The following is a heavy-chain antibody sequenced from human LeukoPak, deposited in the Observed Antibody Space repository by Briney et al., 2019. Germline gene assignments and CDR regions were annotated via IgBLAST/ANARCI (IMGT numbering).Heavy chain of an antibody. CDR3: ATSNDAKIAPFDH. CDR1: GVSMSAYR. D-gene: IGHD2-21*01. Sequence: SGTLSLTCTVSGVSMSAYRWSWVRQSPEKGLEWIGCINTKGETSYNPSLKSRVTTSVDTSKSQFSLRLTSVTAADTAVYYCATSNDAKIAPFDHWGQGAPVTVSS. CDR2: INTKGET. V-gene: IGHV4-4*09. J-gene: IGHJ4*02.